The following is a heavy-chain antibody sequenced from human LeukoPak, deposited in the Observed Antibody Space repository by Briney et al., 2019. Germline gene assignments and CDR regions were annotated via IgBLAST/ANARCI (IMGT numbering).Heavy chain of an antibody. CDR1: GGSVSSSSYY. J-gene: IGHJ6*02. Sequence: SETLSLTCTVSGGSVSSSSYYWGWIRQPPGKGLEWIGSIYYSGSTYYNPSLKSRVTISVDTSKNHFSLKLNSVTAADTAVYYCARHDYRAYYGMDVWGQGTTVTVSS. D-gene: IGHD5-12*01. CDR3: ARHDYRAYYGMDV. CDR2: IYYSGST. V-gene: IGHV4-39*01.